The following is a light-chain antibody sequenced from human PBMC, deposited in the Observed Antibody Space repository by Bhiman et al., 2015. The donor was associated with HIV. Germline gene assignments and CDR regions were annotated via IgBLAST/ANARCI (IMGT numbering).Light chain of an antibody. CDR3: QTWDNYTPVI. Sequence: QSVLTQPPSASGTPGQRVSISCSGSSSNIGSKYVYWYQQIPGTAPKLLIYRNNLRPSGIPERFSGSASGNTATLTISGTQAMDEADYYCQTWDNYTPVIFGGGTKLSVL. J-gene: IGLJ2*01. V-gene: IGLV1-47*01. CDR2: RNN. CDR1: SSNIGSKY.